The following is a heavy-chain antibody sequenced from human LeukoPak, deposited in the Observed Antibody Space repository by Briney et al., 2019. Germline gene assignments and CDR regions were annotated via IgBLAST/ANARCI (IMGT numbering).Heavy chain of an antibody. Sequence: ASVKVSCKASGYSFTSHYMHWVRQAPGQGLEWMGLINPSGSSTLYAQKFQGRVTMTRDMSTTTDYMELSSLRSEDTAVYYCARAAYSSSWPFDYWGQGTLVTVSS. D-gene: IGHD6-13*01. V-gene: IGHV1-46*01. CDR3: ARAAYSSSWPFDY. J-gene: IGHJ4*02. CDR2: INPSGSST. CDR1: GYSFTSHY.